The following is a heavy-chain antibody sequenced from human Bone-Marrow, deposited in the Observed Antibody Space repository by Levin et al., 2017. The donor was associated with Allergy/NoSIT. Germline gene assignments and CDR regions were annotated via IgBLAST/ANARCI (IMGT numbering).Heavy chain of an antibody. D-gene: IGHD1-1*01. V-gene: IGHV4-59*01. Sequence: SETLSLTCTVSGGSISASDWSWFRQPPGKGLEWIGYIFYSGSTNYNPSLRSRVTISVDTSKNQVSLKLSSVTAADTAVYYCASVYRWNDVGGFDLWGQGTIVTVSS. CDR1: GGSISASD. CDR2: IFYSGST. J-gene: IGHJ3*01. CDR3: ASVYRWNDVGGFDL.